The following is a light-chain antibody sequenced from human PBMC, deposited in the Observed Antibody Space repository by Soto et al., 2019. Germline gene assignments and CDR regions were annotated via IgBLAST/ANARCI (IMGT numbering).Light chain of an antibody. CDR2: LGF. J-gene: IGKJ2*01. Sequence: EIVMTQSPPSLTVTPGEPASISCRSSQRLLHSNGNNFLDWYLQKPGQSPQLLIYLGFNRASGVPDRVSGSGVGTDFTLKISRVEAEDVGVYYCMQDLQTPYTFGQGTKLDIK. CDR3: MQDLQTPYT. CDR1: QRLLHSNGNNF. V-gene: IGKV2-28*01.